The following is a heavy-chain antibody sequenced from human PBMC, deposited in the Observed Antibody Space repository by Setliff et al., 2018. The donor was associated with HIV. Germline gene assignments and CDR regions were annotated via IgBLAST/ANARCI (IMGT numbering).Heavy chain of an antibody. D-gene: IGHD6-6*01. CDR1: GGSFSGYY. J-gene: IGHJ4*02. V-gene: IGHV4-34*01. Sequence: PSETLPLTCAVYGGSFSGYYWTWIRQSPSGLEWIGEINHRGIANSSPSLKSRVTISIDTSKNQFSLRLTSVTAADTALYYCARAQIAAPRPYEYWGQGTLVTVSS. CDR2: INHRGIA. CDR3: ARAQIAAPRPYEY.